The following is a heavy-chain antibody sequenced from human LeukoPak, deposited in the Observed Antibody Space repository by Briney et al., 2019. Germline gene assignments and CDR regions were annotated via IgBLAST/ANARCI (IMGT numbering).Heavy chain of an antibody. CDR3: ARVGRPVGDAFDI. Sequence: ASVKVSCKASGGTFSSYTISWARQAPGQGLEWMGRIIPIFGTPNYAQKFQGRVTIATDEPTSTAYMELSSLRSDDTAVYYCARVGRPVGDAFDIWGQGTMVTVSS. CDR1: GGTFSSYT. CDR2: IIPIFGTP. D-gene: IGHD1-14*01. J-gene: IGHJ3*02. V-gene: IGHV1-69*05.